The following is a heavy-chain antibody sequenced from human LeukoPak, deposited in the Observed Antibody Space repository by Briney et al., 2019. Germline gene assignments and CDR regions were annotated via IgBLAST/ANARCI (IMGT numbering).Heavy chain of an antibody. J-gene: IGHJ4*02. CDR3: AGLSGYDPYYFDY. Sequence: ASMKVSCKASGYSFTGYYMHWVRQAPGRGLEWMGCINPNSGGTDYAQKFQGRVTMTRDTSISTAYMELSRLTSDDTAVYYCAGLSGYDPYYFDYWGQGTLVAVSS. D-gene: IGHD5-12*01. CDR2: INPNSGGT. V-gene: IGHV1-2*02. CDR1: GYSFTGYY.